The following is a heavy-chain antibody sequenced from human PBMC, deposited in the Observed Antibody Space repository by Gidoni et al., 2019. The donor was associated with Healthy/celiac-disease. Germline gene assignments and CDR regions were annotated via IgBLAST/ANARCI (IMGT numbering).Heavy chain of an antibody. CDR3: ARWSYPWGNYFDY. D-gene: IGHD3-16*01. CDR2: IYYSGST. V-gene: IGHV4-39*01. Sequence: QLQLQESGPGLVKPSETLSLTCTVSGGSISSSSYYWGWIRQPPGKGLEWIGSIYYSGSTYYNPSLKSRVTISVDTSKNQFSLKLSSVTAADTAVYYCARWSYPWGNYFDYWGQGTLVTVSS. CDR1: GGSISSSSYY. J-gene: IGHJ4*02.